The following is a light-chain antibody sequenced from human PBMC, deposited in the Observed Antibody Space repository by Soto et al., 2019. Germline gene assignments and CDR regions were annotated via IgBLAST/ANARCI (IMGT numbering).Light chain of an antibody. V-gene: IGKV1-5*01. Sequence: DIQMAPSPSALSASVGDRATITWRASQSISSWLAWYQQKPGTAPKLLIYDASTLQSGVPSRYSGSGSGTEFTLTISNLQPDDFATYYCQQYESYSPWTFGQGTKGDIK. CDR1: QSISSW. CDR3: QQYESYSPWT. CDR2: DAS. J-gene: IGKJ1*01.